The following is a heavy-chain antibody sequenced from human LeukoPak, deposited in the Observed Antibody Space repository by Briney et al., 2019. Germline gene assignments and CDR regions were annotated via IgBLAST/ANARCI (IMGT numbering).Heavy chain of an antibody. D-gene: IGHD3-22*01. CDR3: AKPLVSDYYDSSGYWGY. CDR2: ISGSGDST. V-gene: IGHV3-23*01. Sequence: GGSLRLSCAASGFTFSSYAMSWVRQAPGKGLEWVSAISGSGDSTYYSDSVKGRFTISRDNSKNTLYVQMNSLRAEDTAVYYCAKPLVSDYYDSSGYWGYWGQGTLVTISS. J-gene: IGHJ4*02. CDR1: GFTFSSYA.